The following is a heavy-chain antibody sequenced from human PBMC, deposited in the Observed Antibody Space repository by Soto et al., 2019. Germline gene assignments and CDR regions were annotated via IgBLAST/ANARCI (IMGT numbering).Heavy chain of an antibody. V-gene: IGHV1-8*01. Sequence: ASVKVSCKASGYTFTSYDINWVRQATGQGLEWMGWMNPNSGNTGYAQKFQGRVTMTRNTSISIAYMELSSLRSEDTAVYYCARGLRFLEWLPYYYYMDVWGKGTTVTVSS. CDR2: MNPNSGNT. CDR3: ARGLRFLEWLPYYYYMDV. J-gene: IGHJ6*03. D-gene: IGHD3-3*01. CDR1: GYTFTSYD.